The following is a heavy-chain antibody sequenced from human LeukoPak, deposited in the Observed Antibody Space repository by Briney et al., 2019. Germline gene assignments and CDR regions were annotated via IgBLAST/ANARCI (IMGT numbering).Heavy chain of an antibody. D-gene: IGHD3-22*01. V-gene: IGHV4-34*01. Sequence: SETLSLTCAVYGGSFSGYYWSWIRQPPGKGLEWIGEINHSGSTNYNPSLRRRVTISVDTSKKQFSLRLSSVTAADTAVYYCAASTYCYDSKHDYWGQGSPVTVSS. CDR3: AASTYCYDSKHDY. J-gene: IGHJ4*02. CDR1: GGSFSGYY. CDR2: INHSGST.